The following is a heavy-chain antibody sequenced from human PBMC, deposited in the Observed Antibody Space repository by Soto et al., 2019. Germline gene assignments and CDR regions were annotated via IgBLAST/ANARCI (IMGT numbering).Heavy chain of an antibody. V-gene: IGHV3-30*18. CDR2: ISYDGSNK. CDR3: AKDQVVVAATPFYGMDV. CDR1: GFTFSSYG. Sequence: QVQLVESGGGVVQPGRSLRLSCAASGFTFSSYGMHWVRQAPGKGLGWVAVISYDGSNKYYADSVKGRFTISRDNSKNTLYLQMNSLRAEDTAVYYCAKDQVVVAATPFYGMDVWGQGTTVTVSS. D-gene: IGHD2-15*01. J-gene: IGHJ6*02.